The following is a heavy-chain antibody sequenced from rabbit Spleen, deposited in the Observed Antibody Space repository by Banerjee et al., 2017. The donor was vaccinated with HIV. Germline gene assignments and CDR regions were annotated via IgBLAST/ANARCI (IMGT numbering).Heavy chain of an antibody. J-gene: IGHJ6*01. CDR3: ARDTGSSFSSYGMDL. V-gene: IGHV1S40*01. CDR1: GFSFSSGHY. Sequence: QQLVESGGGLVKPGASLTLTCKASGFSFSSGHYMCWVRQAPGKGLEWIACIYSGSSNPNYASWAKGRFTVSKTSSTTVTLQMTSLTVADTATYFCARDTGSSFSSYGMDLWGQGTLVTVS. CDR2: IYSGSSNP. D-gene: IGHD8-1*01.